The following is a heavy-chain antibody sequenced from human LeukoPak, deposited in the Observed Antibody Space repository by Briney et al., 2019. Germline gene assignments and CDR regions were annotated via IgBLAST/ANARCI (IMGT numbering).Heavy chain of an antibody. CDR3: ARGIYDLHLGGWFDP. Sequence: SETLSLTCAVYGGSFSPYYWSWIRQPPGKGLEWIGEINHSGSTNYNPSLKSRVIMSVDTSKNHFSLKLTSVTAADTAVYYCARGIYDLHLGGWFDPWGQGTLVTVSS. V-gene: IGHV4-34*01. J-gene: IGHJ5*02. CDR1: GGSFSPYY. D-gene: IGHD3-3*01. CDR2: INHSGST.